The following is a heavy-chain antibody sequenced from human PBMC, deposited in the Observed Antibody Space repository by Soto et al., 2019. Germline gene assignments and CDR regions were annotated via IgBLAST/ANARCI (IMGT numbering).Heavy chain of an antibody. J-gene: IGHJ4*02. CDR2: IYPGDSDT. D-gene: IGHD1-26*01. CDR3: ARYSGSYWHYLDF. Sequence: PGESLKISCNGSGYSFASHWVAWVRQMPEKGLEWIGTIYPGDSDTKYSRAFRGQVTISADTSVSTACLQWSSLEATDSAIYYHARYSGSYWHYLDFWGQGTRVTLSS. V-gene: IGHV5-51*01. CDR1: GYSFASHW.